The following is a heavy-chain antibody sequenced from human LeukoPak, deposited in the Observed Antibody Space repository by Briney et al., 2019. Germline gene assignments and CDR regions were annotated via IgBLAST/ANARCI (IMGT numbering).Heavy chain of an antibody. V-gene: IGHV3-7*01. D-gene: IGHD3-16*01. J-gene: IGHJ5*02. Sequence: PGGALRLSCAPSGFTVSDYWMTGGRQAPGRGLEWVANIKQDGSEKTYVDSVKGRFTISRDNAKNSLYLQMNRLRVEPTAMYYCVRDGGTDWYDPWGQGTLVTVFS. CDR2: IKQDGSEK. CDR1: GFTVSDYW. CDR3: VRDGGTDWYDP.